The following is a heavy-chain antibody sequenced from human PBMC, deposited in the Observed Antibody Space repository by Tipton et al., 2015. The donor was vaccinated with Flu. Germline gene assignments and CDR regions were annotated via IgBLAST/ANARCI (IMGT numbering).Heavy chain of an antibody. V-gene: IGHV4-59*01. J-gene: IGHJ3*02. CDR2: IYYSGNT. D-gene: IGHD3-10*01. CDR3: SSYYIRAFDI. CDR1: GDSINNYY. Sequence: LRLSCTVSGDSINNYYWSWIRQPPGKGLEWIGYIYYSGNTNYNPSLKSRVTMSLDASKSHFSLKLSSVTAADTAMYYCSSYYIRAFDIWGQGTMVTVSS.